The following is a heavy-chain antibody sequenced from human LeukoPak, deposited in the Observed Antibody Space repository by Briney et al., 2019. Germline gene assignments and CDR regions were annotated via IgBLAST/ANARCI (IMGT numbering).Heavy chain of an antibody. CDR1: GGSFSGYY. CDR3: ARGQGIAAAGTPFDY. J-gene: IGHJ4*02. CDR2: INHSGST. D-gene: IGHD6-13*01. Sequence: SETLSLTCAVYGGSFSGYYWSWIRQPPGKGLEWIGEINHSGSTSYNPSLKSRVTISVDTSKNQFSLKLSSVTAADTAVYYCARGQGIAAAGTPFDYWGQGTLVTVSS. V-gene: IGHV4-34*01.